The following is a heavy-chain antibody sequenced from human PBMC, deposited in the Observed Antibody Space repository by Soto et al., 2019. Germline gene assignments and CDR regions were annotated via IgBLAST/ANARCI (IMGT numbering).Heavy chain of an antibody. Sequence: GGSLRLSCAASGFTFSSYSMNWVRQAPGKGLEWVSYISSSSSTIYYADSVKGRFTISRDNAKNSLYLQMNSLRDEDTAVYYCARGPVDIVATIRGYYFDYWVQGTLVTVSS. CDR2: ISSSSSTI. CDR3: ARGPVDIVATIRGYYFDY. J-gene: IGHJ4*02. V-gene: IGHV3-48*02. D-gene: IGHD5-12*01. CDR1: GFTFSSYS.